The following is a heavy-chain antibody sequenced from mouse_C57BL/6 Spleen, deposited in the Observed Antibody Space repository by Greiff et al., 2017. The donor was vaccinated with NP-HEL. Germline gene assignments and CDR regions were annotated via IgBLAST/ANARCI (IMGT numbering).Heavy chain of an antibody. CDR1: GYTFTSYW. CDR2: IDPSDSYT. CDR3: ARDDYGSGYYAMDY. J-gene: IGHJ4*01. Sequence: QVQLQQPGAELVMPGASVKLSCKASGYTFTSYWMHWVKQRPGQGLEWIGEIDPSDSYTNYNQKLKGKSTLTVDKSASTAYMQRSSLTSEDAAVEYGARDDYGSGYYAMDYWGQGTSVTVSS. D-gene: IGHD1-1*01. V-gene: IGHV1-69*01.